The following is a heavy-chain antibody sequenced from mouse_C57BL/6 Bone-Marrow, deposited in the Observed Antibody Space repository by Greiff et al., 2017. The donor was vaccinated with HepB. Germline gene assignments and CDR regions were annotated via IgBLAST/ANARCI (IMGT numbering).Heavy chain of an antibody. D-gene: IGHD1-1*01. J-gene: IGHJ2*01. CDR2: ISYDGSN. CDR1: GYSITSGYY. Sequence: DVQLQESGPGLVKPSQSLSLTCSVTGYSITSGYYWNWIRQFPGNKLEWMGYISYDGSNNYNPSLKNRISITRDTSKNQFFLKLNSVTTEDTATYYCARVLYYDWGQGTTLTVSS. V-gene: IGHV3-6*01. CDR3: ARVLYYD.